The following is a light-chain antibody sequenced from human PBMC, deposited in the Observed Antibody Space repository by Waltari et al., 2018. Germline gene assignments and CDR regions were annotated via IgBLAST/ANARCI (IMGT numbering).Light chain of an antibody. CDR1: QSVSSN. CDR3: QQYNICPLHT. CDR2: GAS. Sequence: EIVMTQSPATLSVSPGERATLSCRASQSVSSNLAWYQQKPGQAPRLLIYGASTRATDIPARFSGSGSGTEFTLTISSLQSEDFAVYYCQQYNICPLHTFGQGTKLEIK. V-gene: IGKV3-15*01. J-gene: IGKJ2*01.